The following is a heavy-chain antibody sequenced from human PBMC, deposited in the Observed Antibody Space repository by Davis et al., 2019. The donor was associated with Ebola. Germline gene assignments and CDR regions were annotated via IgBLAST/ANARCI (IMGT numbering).Heavy chain of an antibody. V-gene: IGHV3-7*01. CDR3: ARDWGIAVAGNYYGMDV. CDR1: GFTFSSYW. CDR2: IKQDGSEK. Sequence: GESLKISCAASGFTFSSYWMSWVRQAPGKGLEWVANIKQDGSEKYYVDSVKGRFTISRDNAKNSLYLQMNSLRAEDTAVYYCARDWGIAVAGNYYGMDVWGKGTTVIVSS. D-gene: IGHD6-19*01. J-gene: IGHJ6*04.